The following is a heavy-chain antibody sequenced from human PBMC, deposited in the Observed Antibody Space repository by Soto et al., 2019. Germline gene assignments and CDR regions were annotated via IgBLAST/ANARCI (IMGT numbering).Heavy chain of an antibody. CDR3: ARVYCSTTTCHVQAFDS. CDR1: GFTFSSYE. Sequence: PGGSVRLSCAASGFTFSSYEMNWVRQAPGKTLEWLSYISSAGDSSYYADSVKGRFTISRDNAKNSLYLQMNSLRVEDTAVYYCARVYCSTTTCHVQAFDSWGQGTLVTVSS. D-gene: IGHD2-2*01. V-gene: IGHV3-48*03. J-gene: IGHJ4*02. CDR2: ISSAGDSS.